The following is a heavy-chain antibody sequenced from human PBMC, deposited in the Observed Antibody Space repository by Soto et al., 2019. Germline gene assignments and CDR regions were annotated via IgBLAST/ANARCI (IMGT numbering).Heavy chain of an antibody. CDR2: GFHSGTT. V-gene: IGHV4-4*02. D-gene: IGHD2-2*01. Sequence: QVHLQESGPGLVEPSGTLSLTCAVSGASISSNYWWTWVRQSPTKGLEWIGEGFHSGTTNYNPSLKNRVTISGDKSNNQFSLKLTSVSAADTAVYYCAAVTAGCSGTTCQIDPWCQGTLVTVFS. CDR1: GASISSNYW. J-gene: IGHJ5*02. CDR3: AAVTAGCSGTTCQIDP.